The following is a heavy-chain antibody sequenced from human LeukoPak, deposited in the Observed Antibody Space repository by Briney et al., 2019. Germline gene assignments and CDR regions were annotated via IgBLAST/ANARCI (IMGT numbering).Heavy chain of an antibody. CDR1: GGSISSGSHY. CDR2: IYTSGST. Sequence: SETLSLTCTVSGGSISSGSHYWSWIRQPAGKGLEWIGRIYTSGSTNYNPSLKSRVTISVDTSKNQFSLKLSSVTAADTAVYYCARGDGYKDFDYWGQGTLVTVSS. D-gene: IGHD5-24*01. J-gene: IGHJ4*02. V-gene: IGHV4-61*02. CDR3: ARGDGYKDFDY.